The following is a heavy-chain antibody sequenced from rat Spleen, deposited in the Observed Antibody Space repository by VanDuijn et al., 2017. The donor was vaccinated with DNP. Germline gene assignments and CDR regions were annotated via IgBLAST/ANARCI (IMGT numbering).Heavy chain of an antibody. D-gene: IGHD1-1*01. CDR3: ASKVFPYYSGSNWFAY. CDR2: ISSGGGNT. J-gene: IGHJ2*01. V-gene: IGHV5-25*01. Sequence: EVQLVESGGGLVQPGRSMKLSCTASGFTFSDYYMAWVRQAPTKGLEWVASISSGGGNTYYPDSVKGRFTISRDNAKNTQYLQINSLRSEDTATYYCASKVFPYYSGSNWFAYWGQGVMVTVSS. CDR1: GFTFSDYY.